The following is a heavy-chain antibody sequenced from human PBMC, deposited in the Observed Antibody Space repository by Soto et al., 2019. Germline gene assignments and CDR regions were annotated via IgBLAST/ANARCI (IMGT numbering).Heavy chain of an antibody. V-gene: IGHV4-34*01. CDR2: INHNGST. CDR3: ARGIAAAFGVDWFDP. D-gene: IGHD6-13*01. Sequence: QVQLQQWGAGLLKPSETLSLTCAVYGGSFSGYYWSWIRQPPGKGLEWIGEINHNGSTNYNPSLKSRVTISVDTSKNQFSLKLSSVTAADTAVYYCARGIAAAFGVDWFDPWGQGTLVTVSS. CDR1: GGSFSGYY. J-gene: IGHJ5*02.